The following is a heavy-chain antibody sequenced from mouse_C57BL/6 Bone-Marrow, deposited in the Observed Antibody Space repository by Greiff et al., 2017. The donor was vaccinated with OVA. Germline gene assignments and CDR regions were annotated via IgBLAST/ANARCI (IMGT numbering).Heavy chain of an antibody. J-gene: IGHJ2*01. CDR2: IYPRSGNT. Sequence: VKLQESGAELARPGASVKLSCKASGYTFTSYGISWVKQRTGQGLEWIGEIYPRSGNTYYNEKFKGKATLTADKSSSTAYMELRSLTSEDSAVYFCARRDYYGSSYNLYFDYWGQGTTLTVSS. CDR3: ARRDYYGSSYNLYFDY. V-gene: IGHV1-81*01. D-gene: IGHD1-1*01. CDR1: GYTFTSYG.